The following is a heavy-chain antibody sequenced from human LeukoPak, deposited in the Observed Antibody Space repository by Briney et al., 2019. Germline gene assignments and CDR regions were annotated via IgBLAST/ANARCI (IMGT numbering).Heavy chain of an antibody. J-gene: IGHJ4*02. CDR3: ARDVGNFDY. CDR2: INSDGIST. Sequence: GGPLRLSCAASGFTFSNYWMHWVRQAPGKGLVWVSRINSDGISTGYADSVKGRFTVSRDNAKKTLYLQMNSLRAEDTAVYHCARDVGNFDYWGQGTLVTVSS. CDR1: GFTFSNYW. V-gene: IGHV3-74*01.